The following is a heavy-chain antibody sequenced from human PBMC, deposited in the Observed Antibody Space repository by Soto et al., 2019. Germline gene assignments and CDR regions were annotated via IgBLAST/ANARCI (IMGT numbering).Heavy chain of an antibody. CDR2: INAGNGNT. CDR1: GYTFTSYA. V-gene: IGHV1-3*01. Sequence: QVQLVQSGAEVKKPGASVKVSCKASGYTFTSYAMHWVRQAPGQRLEWMGWINAGNGNTKYSQKFQGRVTITRDTSASTAYMELSSLRSEDTAVYYCARERQLERRYYYYSYMDVWGKGTTVTVSS. CDR3: ARERQLERRYYYYSYMDV. J-gene: IGHJ6*03. D-gene: IGHD1-1*01.